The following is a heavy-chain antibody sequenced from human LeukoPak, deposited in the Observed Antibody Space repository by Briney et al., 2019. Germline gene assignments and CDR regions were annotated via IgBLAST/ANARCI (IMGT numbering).Heavy chain of an antibody. CDR3: ARDNGYTSGWGPPFDY. J-gene: IGHJ4*02. CDR2: IYYSGST. D-gene: IGHD6-19*01. V-gene: IGHV4-59*12. CDR1: GGSISSYY. Sequence: SETLSLTCTVSGGSISSYYWSWIRQPPGKGLEWIGYIYYSGSTNYNPSLKSRVTISVDTSKNQFSLKLSSVTAADTAVYYSARDNGYTSGWGPPFDYWGRGTLVTVSS.